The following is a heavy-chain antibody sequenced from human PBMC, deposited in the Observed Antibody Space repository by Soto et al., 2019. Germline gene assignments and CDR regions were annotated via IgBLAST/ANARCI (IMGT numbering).Heavy chain of an antibody. CDR2: ISYDESNE. CDR3: AREDS. J-gene: IGHJ5*02. V-gene: IGHV3-30-3*01. CDR1: GFTFSSYA. Sequence: GXSLRLACAASGFTFSSYAMYWVRQAPGKGLEWVAVISYDESNEYYADSVKGRFTISRDNSKNILYLEMNSLRAEDTAVYYCAREDSWGQGTLVTVSS.